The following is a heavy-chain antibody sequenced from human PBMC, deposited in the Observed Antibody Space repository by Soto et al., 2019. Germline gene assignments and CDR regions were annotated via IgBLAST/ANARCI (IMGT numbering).Heavy chain of an antibody. CDR1: GGTFSSYT. CDR2: IIPILGIA. V-gene: IGHV1-69*04. CDR3: ARDRRGYSYSSYYYAMDV. Sequence: SVKVSCKASGGTFSSYTISWVRQAPGQGLEWMGRIIPILGIANYAQKFQGRVTITADKSTSTAYMELSSLRSEDTAVYYCARDRRGYSYSSYYYAMDVWGQGTTVTSP. J-gene: IGHJ6*02. D-gene: IGHD5-18*01.